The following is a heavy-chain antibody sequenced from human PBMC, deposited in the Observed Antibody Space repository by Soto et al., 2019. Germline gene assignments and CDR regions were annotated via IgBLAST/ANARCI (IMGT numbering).Heavy chain of an antibody. Sequence: GASVKVSCKASGYTFTSYGISWVRQAPGQGLEWMGWISAYNGNTNYAQKLQGRVTMTTDTSTSTAYMELRSLRSDDTAVYYCARDHFSKADYNYAEYFQHWGQGTLVTVSS. CDR1: GYTFTSYG. CDR2: ISAYNGNT. J-gene: IGHJ1*01. CDR3: ARDHFSKADYNYAEYFQH. V-gene: IGHV1-18*01. D-gene: IGHD5-12*01.